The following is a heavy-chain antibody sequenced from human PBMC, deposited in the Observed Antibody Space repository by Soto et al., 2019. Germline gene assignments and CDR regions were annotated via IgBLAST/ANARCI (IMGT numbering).Heavy chain of an antibody. CDR2: ISYDGSNK. J-gene: IGHJ4*02. V-gene: IGHV3-30-3*01. CDR1: GFTFSSYA. Sequence: GGSLRLSCAASGFTFSSYAMHWVRQAPGKGLEWVAVISYDGSNKYYADSVKGRFTISRDNSKNTLYLQMTNMDPIDTATYYCVHATPVTTGGDYWGQGTLVTVSS. CDR3: VHATPVTTGGDY. D-gene: IGHD4-17*01.